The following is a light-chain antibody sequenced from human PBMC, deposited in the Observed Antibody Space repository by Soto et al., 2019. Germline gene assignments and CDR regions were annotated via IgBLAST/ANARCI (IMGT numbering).Light chain of an antibody. CDR3: QHHNTWLWT. V-gene: IGKV3D-15*01. CDR2: GAS. Sequence: EIVMTQSPATLSVSPGERATLSCRASQSVSSNLAWYQQKPGQAPRLLIYGASVRATGIAARFSGSGSGTELTLTINSRQSDDVAVYYCQHHNTWLWTFGQGTKVEIK. J-gene: IGKJ1*01. CDR1: QSVSSN.